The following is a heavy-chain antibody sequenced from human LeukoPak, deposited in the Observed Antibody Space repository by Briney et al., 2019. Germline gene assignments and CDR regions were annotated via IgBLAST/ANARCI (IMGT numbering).Heavy chain of an antibody. CDR1: GFTFSSYE. V-gene: IGHV3-48*03. CDR2: ISSSGSTT. CDR3: ARRSSGYYFDY. D-gene: IGHD6-19*01. J-gene: IGHJ4*02. Sequence: AGGSLRLSCAASGFTFSSYEMNWVRQARGKGLEWVSYISSSGSTTYYADSVKGRFTISRDNAKNSLYLQINSLRAEDTAVYYCARRSSGYYFDYWGQGTLVTVSS.